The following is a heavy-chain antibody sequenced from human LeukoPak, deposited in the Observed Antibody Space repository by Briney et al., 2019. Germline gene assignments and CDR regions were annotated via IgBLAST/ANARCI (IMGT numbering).Heavy chain of an antibody. J-gene: IGHJ4*02. V-gene: IGHV3-23*01. CDR3: ASPRG. CDR2: MSGRGGST. Sequence: GGSLRLSCAASGFTFSNYAMSWVRQAPGKGLEWVSAMSGRGGSTNYADSVKGRFTISRDNAKNSLYLQMNSLRAEDTAVYYCASPRGWGQGTLVTVSS. CDR1: GFTFSNYA.